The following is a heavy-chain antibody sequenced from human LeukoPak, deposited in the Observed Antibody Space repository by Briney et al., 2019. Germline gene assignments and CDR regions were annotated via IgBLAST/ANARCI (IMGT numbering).Heavy chain of an antibody. Sequence: TSETLSLTCAVYGGSFSGYYWSWIRQPPGKGLEWIGEINHSGSTNYNPSLKSRVTISVDTSKNQFSLKLSSVTAADTAVYYCARGAPSYYYGSGSTRIDYWGQGTLVTVSS. CDR2: INHSGST. J-gene: IGHJ4*02. V-gene: IGHV4-34*01. CDR3: ARGAPSYYYGSGSTRIDY. D-gene: IGHD3-10*01. CDR1: GGSFSGYY.